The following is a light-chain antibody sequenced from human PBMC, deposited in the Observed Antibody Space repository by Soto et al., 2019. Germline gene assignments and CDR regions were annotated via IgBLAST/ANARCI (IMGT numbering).Light chain of an antibody. CDR1: SSDVGRYDY. V-gene: IGLV2-8*01. CDR3: TSYAGSNIYV. CDR2: GVT. J-gene: IGLJ1*01. Sequence: QSALTQPPSASGSPGESVTVSCTGASSDVGRYDYVSWYQQHPGKAPKLLIYGVTKRPSGVPDRFSGSKSGNTASLTVSGLQADDEAYYYCTSYAGSNIYVFGTGTKLTVL.